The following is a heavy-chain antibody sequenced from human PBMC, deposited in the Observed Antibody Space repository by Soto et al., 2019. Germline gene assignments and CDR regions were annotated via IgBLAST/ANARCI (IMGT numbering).Heavy chain of an antibody. V-gene: IGHV2-5*02. CDR3: AHRVLRTVFGLVTTTAIYFDF. CDR2: IYWDDDK. J-gene: IGHJ4*02. CDR1: GFSLTTSGVG. D-gene: IGHD3-3*01. Sequence: QITLNESGPTQVKPRQTLTLTCTFSGFSLTTSGVGAGWIRQSPGKAPEWLALIYWDDDKRYSPSLKSRLTITKDTSKNQVVLTMADLDPADTATYYRAHRVLRTVFGLVTTTAIYFDFWGQGTPVAVSS.